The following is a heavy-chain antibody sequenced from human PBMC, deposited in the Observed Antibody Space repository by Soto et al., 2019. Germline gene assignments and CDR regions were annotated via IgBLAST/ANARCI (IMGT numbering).Heavy chain of an antibody. Sequence: EVQLVESGGGLVQPGGSLRLSCAASGFTVSSNYMSWVRQAPGKGLEWVSVIYSGGSTYYADSVKGRFTIHRDNSKNTLYLQMNSLRAEDTAVYYCARDRIPTGMDVWGQGTTVTVSS. V-gene: IGHV3-66*01. CDR1: GFTVSSNY. CDR2: IYSGGST. CDR3: ARDRIPTGMDV. J-gene: IGHJ6*02.